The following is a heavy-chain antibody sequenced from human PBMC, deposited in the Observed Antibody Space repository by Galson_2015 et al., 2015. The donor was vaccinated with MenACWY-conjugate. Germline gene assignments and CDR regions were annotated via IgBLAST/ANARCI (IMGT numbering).Heavy chain of an antibody. Sequence: SLRLSCAASGFNFADYGMTWLRQAPGKGLEWVGFVESTSFGRTTDYAASVKGRFIISRDDSNNITYLQMDSLNTDDTGVFYCARKMTYHWFFEFWGRDTLVTVSS. J-gene: IGHJ2*01. CDR3: ARKMTYHWFFEF. V-gene: IGHV3-49*03. D-gene: IGHD2-21*02. CDR2: VESTSFGRTT. CDR1: GFNFADYG.